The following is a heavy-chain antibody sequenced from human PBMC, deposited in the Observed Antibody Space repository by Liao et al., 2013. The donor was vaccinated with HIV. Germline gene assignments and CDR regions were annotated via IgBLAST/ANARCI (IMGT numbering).Heavy chain of an antibody. Sequence: QVHLQQWGAGLLKPSETLSLTCAVYGGSFSGYYWSWIRQSPGKGLEWIGEINHSGGTKYSPSLKSRVTISADTSKNQFSLKLRSVTAADTAVYYCARDDSRWYSAVWDSYYTDLWGKGTTVTVS. CDR1: GGSFSGYY. V-gene: IGHV4-34*01. D-gene: IGHD6-13*01. CDR2: INHSGGT. CDR3: ARDDSRWYSAVWDSYYTDL. J-gene: IGHJ6*03.